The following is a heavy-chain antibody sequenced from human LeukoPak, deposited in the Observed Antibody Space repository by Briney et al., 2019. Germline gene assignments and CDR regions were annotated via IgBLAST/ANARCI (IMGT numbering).Heavy chain of an antibody. D-gene: IGHD6-6*01. CDR3: ARDRAARPSLGDAFDI. J-gene: IGHJ3*02. CDR2: IIPIFGTA. V-gene: IGHV1-69*13. CDR1: GGTFSSYA. Sequence: SVKVSWKASGGTFSSYAISWVRQAPGQGLEWMGGIIPIFGTANYAQKFQGRVTITADESTSTAYMELSSLRSEDTAVYYCARDRAARPSLGDAFDIWGQGTMVTVSS.